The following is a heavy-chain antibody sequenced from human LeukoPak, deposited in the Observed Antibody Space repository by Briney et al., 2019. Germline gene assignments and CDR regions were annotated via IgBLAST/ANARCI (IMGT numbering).Heavy chain of an antibody. CDR2: IIPIFGTA. D-gene: IGHD5-18*01. CDR3: ARGGWRGYSYGPDY. CDR1: GGTFSSYA. Sequence: ASVKVSCKASGGTFSSYAISWVRQAPGQGLEWMGGIIPIFGTANYAQKFQGRVTITTDESTSTAYMELSSLGSEDTAVYCCARGGWRGYSYGPDYWGQGTLVTVSS. V-gene: IGHV1-69*05. J-gene: IGHJ4*02.